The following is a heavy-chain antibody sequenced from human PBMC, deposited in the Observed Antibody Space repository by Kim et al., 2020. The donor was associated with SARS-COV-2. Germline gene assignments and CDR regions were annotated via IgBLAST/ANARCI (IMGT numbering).Heavy chain of an antibody. Sequence: ASVKVSCKASGYTFTSYDINWVRQATGQGLEWMGWMNPNSGNTGYAQKFQGRVTMTRNTSISTAYMELSSLRSEDTAVYYCAVDIVVVPAAIFIRSYGMDVWGQGTTVTVSS. J-gene: IGHJ6*02. D-gene: IGHD2-2*01. CDR1: GYTFTSYD. CDR3: AVDIVVVPAAIFIRSYGMDV. V-gene: IGHV1-8*01. CDR2: MNPNSGNT.